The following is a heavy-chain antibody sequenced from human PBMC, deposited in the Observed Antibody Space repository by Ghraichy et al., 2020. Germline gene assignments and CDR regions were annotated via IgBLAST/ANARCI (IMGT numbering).Heavy chain of an antibody. J-gene: IGHJ5*02. V-gene: IGHV3-53*01. CDR3: ARVGWELRFDP. Sequence: GESLNISCAASGFTVSSNYMSWVRQAPGKGLEWVSVIYSGGSTYYADSVKGRFTISRDNSKNTLYLQMNSLRAEDTAVYYCARVGWELRFDPWGQGTLVTVSS. CDR2: IYSGGST. CDR1: GFTVSSNY. D-gene: IGHD1-26*01.